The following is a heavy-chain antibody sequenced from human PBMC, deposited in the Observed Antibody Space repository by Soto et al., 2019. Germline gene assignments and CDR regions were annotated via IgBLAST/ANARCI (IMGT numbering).Heavy chain of an antibody. CDR1: GVTFSGHA. J-gene: IGHJ4*02. CDR2: ISGSGGST. CDR3: APKGRSGWTDLYYFDY. V-gene: IGHV3-23*01. D-gene: IGHD6-19*01. Sequence: GGSLGLCYAASGVTFSGHAMSWVRQGPGKGLEWVSAISGSGGSTYYADSVKGRFTISRDNSKNTLYLQMNSLRAEDKAVYYCAPKGRSGWTDLYYFDYWGQGTLVTVSS.